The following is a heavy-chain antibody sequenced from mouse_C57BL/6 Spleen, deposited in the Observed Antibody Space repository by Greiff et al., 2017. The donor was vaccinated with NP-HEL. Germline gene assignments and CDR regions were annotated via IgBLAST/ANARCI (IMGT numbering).Heavy chain of an antibody. V-gene: IGHV1-69*01. D-gene: IGHD4-1*01. Sequence: VQLQQPGAELVMPGASVKLSCKASGYTFTSYWMHWVKQRPGQGLEWIGEIDPSDSYTNYNQKFKGKSTLTVDKSSSTAYMQLSSLTSEDSAVYYCARKGANWEAGYWGQGTLVTVSA. CDR3: ARKGANWEAGY. CDR2: IDPSDSYT. J-gene: IGHJ3*01. CDR1: GYTFTSYW.